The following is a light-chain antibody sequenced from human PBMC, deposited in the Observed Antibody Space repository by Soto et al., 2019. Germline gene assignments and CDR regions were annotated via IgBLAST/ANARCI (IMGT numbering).Light chain of an antibody. CDR3: QQYNNWPPSYT. CDR2: GAS. Sequence: EVVMTQSPATLSLSPGERATLSCRASQSVTKNLAWYQQRPGQAPRLLIYGASTRATGVPARFSGSGSGTEFSLTISSLQSEDFAVYYCQQYNNWPPSYTFGQGTKLAIK. J-gene: IGKJ2*01. CDR1: QSVTKN. V-gene: IGKV3-15*01.